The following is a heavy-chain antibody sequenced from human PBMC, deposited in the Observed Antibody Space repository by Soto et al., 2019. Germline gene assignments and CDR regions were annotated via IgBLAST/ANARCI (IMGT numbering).Heavy chain of an antibody. CDR2: IKQDGSEK. J-gene: IGHJ5*02. D-gene: IGHD6-6*01. Sequence: GGSLRLSCAASGFTFSSYWMSWVRQAPGKGLEWVANIKQDGSEKYYVDSVKGRFTISRDNAKNSLYLQMNSLRAEDTAVYYCARSIAARLNWLDPWGQGTLVTVSS. CDR3: ARSIAARLNWLDP. CDR1: GFTFSSYW. V-gene: IGHV3-7*01.